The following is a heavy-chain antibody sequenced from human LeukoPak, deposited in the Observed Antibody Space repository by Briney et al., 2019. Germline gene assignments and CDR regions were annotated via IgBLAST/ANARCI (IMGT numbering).Heavy chain of an antibody. J-gene: IGHJ5*02. CDR3: ARGNYGFLQT. D-gene: IGHD3-3*01. V-gene: IGHV4-34*01. CDR2: ISHSGST. Sequence: SETLSLTCAVYGGSFSGYYWGWIRQPPGKGLEWIGEISHSGSTNYNPSLKSRVTISVDTSKNQFSLKLSSVTAADTAVYYCARGNYGFLQTWGQGTLVTVSS. CDR1: GGSFSGYY.